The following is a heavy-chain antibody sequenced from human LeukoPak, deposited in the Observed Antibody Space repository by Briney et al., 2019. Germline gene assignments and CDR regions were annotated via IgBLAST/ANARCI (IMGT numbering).Heavy chain of an antibody. CDR1: GGSFSGYY. D-gene: IGHD2-2*01. CDR3: ARGGYCSSTSCQTGNWFDP. Sequence: SETLSLTCAVYGGSFSGYYWSWIRQPPGKGLEWIGEINHSGSTNYNPSLKSRVTISVATSKNQFSLKRSSVTAADTAVYYCARGGYCSSTSCQTGNWFDPWGQGTLVTVSS. CDR2: INHSGST. V-gene: IGHV4-34*01. J-gene: IGHJ5*02.